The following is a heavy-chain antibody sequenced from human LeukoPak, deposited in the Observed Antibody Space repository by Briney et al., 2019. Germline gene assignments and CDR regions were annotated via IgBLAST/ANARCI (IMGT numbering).Heavy chain of an antibody. V-gene: IGHV3-13*01. CDR1: GFTFSSYD. CDR2: IGTAGEI. Sequence: GGSLRLSCAASGFTFSSYDIHWVRQATGKGLEWVSGIGTAGEIYYPGSVKGRFTIPRENAKNSLYLQMNSLRAEDTAVYYCARVLHKRNYDSTTYYGYWGQGTLVTVSS. CDR3: ARVLHKRNYDSTTYYGY. J-gene: IGHJ4*02. D-gene: IGHD3-22*01.